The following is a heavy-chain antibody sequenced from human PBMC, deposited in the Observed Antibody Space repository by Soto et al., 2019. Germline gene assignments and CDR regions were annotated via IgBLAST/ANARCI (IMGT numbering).Heavy chain of an antibody. Sequence: NPSETLSLTCTVSGGSISSGDYYWSWIRQPPGKGLEWIGYIYYSGSTYYNPSLKSRVTISVDTSKNQFSLKLSSVTAADTAVYYCARVIGGDYGDLLDYWGQGTLVTVSS. J-gene: IGHJ4*02. CDR3: ARVIGGDYGDLLDY. D-gene: IGHD4-17*01. CDR2: IYYSGST. CDR1: GGSISSGDYY. V-gene: IGHV4-30-4*01.